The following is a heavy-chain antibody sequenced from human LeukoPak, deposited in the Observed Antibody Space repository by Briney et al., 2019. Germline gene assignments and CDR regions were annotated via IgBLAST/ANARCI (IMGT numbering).Heavy chain of an antibody. D-gene: IGHD6-19*01. CDR2: AYYSGST. CDR3: ARGGSSGWYGIDY. V-gene: IGHV4-59*11. CDR1: GGSISSHY. Sequence: PSETLSLTCTVSGGSISSHYWSWIRQPPGKGLEWIGCAYYSGSTNYNPSLKSRVTISVDTSKNQFSLDLSSVTAADTAVYYCARGGSSGWYGIDYWGQGTLVTVSS. J-gene: IGHJ4*02.